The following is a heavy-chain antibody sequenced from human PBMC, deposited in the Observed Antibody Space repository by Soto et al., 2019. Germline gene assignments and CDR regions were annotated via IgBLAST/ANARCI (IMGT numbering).Heavy chain of an antibody. CDR1: GGSFSGYY. CDR3: ARGPLAGGDYEDY. V-gene: IGHV4-34*01. D-gene: IGHD4-17*01. J-gene: IGHJ4*02. CDR2: INHSGST. Sequence: SETLSLTCAVYGGSFSGYYWSWIRQPPGKGLEWIGEINHSGSTNYNPSLKSRVTISVDTSKNQFSLKLSSVTAADTAVYYCARGPLAGGDYEDYWGQGTLVTVSS.